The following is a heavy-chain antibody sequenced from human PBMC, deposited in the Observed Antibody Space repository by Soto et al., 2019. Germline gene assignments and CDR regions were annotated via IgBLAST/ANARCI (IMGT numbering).Heavy chain of an antibody. V-gene: IGHV4-59*01. CDR1: GGSISSYY. J-gene: IGHJ3*02. CDR2: IYYSGST. Sequence: SETLSLTCTVSGGSISSYYWSWIRQPPGKGLEWIGYIYYSGSTNYNPSLKSRVTISVDTSKNQFSQKLSSVTAADTAVYYCAREGSYYGSGTPQVGAFDIWGQGTMVTVSS. CDR3: AREGSYYGSGTPQVGAFDI. D-gene: IGHD3-10*01.